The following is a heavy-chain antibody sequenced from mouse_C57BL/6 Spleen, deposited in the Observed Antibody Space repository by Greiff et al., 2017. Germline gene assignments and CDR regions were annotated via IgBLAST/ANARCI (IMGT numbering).Heavy chain of an antibody. J-gene: IGHJ2*01. D-gene: IGHD2-3*01. CDR3: ARSPIYDGYYPYYFDY. CDR1: GYTFTDYY. CDR2: INPNNGGT. Sequence: EVQLQQSGPELVKPGASVKISCKASGYTFTDYYMNWVKQSHGKSLEWIGDINPNNGGTSYNQKFKGKATLTVDKSSSTAYMELRSLTSEDSAVYYCARSPIYDGYYPYYFDYWGQGTTLTVSS. V-gene: IGHV1-26*01.